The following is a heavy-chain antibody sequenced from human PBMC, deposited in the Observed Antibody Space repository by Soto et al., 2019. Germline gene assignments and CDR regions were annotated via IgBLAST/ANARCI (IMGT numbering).Heavy chain of an antibody. V-gene: IGHV3-21*06. CDR3: PRESEDLTSNFDY. CDR2: ISSTTNYI. J-gene: IGHJ4*02. Sequence: GGSLRLSCAASGFTFTRYSMNWVRQAPGKGLEWVSSISSTTNYIYYGDSMKGRFTISRDNAKNSLYLEVNSLRAEDTAVYYCPRESEDLTSNFDYWGQGTLVTVSS. CDR1: GFTFTRYS.